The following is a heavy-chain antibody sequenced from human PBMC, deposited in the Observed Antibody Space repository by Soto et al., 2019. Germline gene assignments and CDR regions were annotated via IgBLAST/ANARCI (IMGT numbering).Heavy chain of an antibody. V-gene: IGHV4-34*01. Sequence: SETTSLRCASCGGRLSSSYWSWTRQPPGKGLEWIGEINHSGSTNYNPSLKSRVTMSLATSKNQFSLKLDSVTAADTAIYYCAGMPVTTRNCLDPWGQGSLVTVSS. CDR3: AGMPVTTRNCLDP. J-gene: IGHJ5*02. CDR2: INHSGST. CDR1: GGRLSSSY. D-gene: IGHD3-22*01.